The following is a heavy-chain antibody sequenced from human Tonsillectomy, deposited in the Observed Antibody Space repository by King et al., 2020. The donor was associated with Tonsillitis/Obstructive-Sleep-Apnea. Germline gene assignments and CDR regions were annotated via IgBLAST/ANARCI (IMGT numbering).Heavy chain of an antibody. D-gene: IGHD3-3*01. CDR2: IYSGGST. V-gene: IGHV3-53*01. CDR3: ASAPLGYESYWYFEL. J-gene: IGHJ2*01. CDR1: GFTVSSNY. Sequence: VQLVESGGGLIQPGGSLRLSCAASGFTVSSNYMNWVRQAPGKGLEWVSVIYSGGSTYYADSVKGRFTISRDNSKNTMYLQMNSLRAEDTAVYYCASAPLGYESYWYFELWGRGTLVTVSS.